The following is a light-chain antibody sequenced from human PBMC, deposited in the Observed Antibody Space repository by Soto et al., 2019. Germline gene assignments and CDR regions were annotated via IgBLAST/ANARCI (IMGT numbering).Light chain of an antibody. V-gene: IGLV2-23*01. Sequence: QSALTQPASVSGSPGQSITISCTGTSSDVGTYNFVSWYQQHPGKAPKLMIYEGSKRPSGVSNRFSGSKSGNTASLTISGLQAEDEADYYCCSYAGSRTLVFGGGTKLTVL. CDR1: SSDVGTYNF. J-gene: IGLJ3*02. CDR2: EGS. CDR3: CSYAGSRTLV.